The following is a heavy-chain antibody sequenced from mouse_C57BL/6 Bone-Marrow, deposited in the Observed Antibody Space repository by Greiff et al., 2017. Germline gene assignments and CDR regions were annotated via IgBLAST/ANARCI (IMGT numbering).Heavy chain of an antibody. V-gene: IGHV1-53*01. J-gene: IGHJ2*01. CDR1: GYTFTSYW. CDR3: AGGPTGAY. Sequence: VQLQQPGTELVKPGASVKLSCKASGYTFTSYWMHWVKQRPGQGLEWIGNINPSNGGTNYNERFKSQATLSVDKSSSTAYMQLRSLTSKDSSVYYCAGGPTGAYWGQGTTLTVSA. CDR2: INPSNGGT.